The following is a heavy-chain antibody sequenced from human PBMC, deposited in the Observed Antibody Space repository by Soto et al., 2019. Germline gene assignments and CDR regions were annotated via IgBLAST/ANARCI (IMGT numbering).Heavy chain of an antibody. V-gene: IGHV1-46*04. D-gene: IGHD3-16*01. CDR2: INLGGTTT. CDR3: IGGEWGMRYFDD. J-gene: IGHJ4*02. Sequence: QVHLVQSGAEVKKPGASVKLSCQASEYTFTDYFIHWVRQAPGQGPEWMGLINLGGTTTTYAQNLQGRFTMFRDSSTSTVYMELSSLTSEDTAVYYCIGGEWGMRYFDDWGQATLVSVSS. CDR1: EYTFTDYF.